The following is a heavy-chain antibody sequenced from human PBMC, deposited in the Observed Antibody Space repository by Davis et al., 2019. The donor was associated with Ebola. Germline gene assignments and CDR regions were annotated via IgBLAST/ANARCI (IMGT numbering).Heavy chain of an antibody. CDR1: RCTFGSYA. J-gene: IGHJ5*02. CDR3: ARDGQQQLLVDTWFDP. CDR2: VIPMFGTS. Sequence: AASVKVSCKASRCTFGSYAISWVRQAPGQGLEWMGGVIPMFGTSKYAQKFQDRVTITADESTNTAYMELSSLSSDDTAVYYCARDGQQQLLVDTWFDPWGQGTLVTVSS. D-gene: IGHD6-13*01. V-gene: IGHV1-69*13.